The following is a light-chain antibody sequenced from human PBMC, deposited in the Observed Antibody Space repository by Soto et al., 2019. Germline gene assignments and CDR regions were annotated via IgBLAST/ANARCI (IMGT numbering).Light chain of an antibody. CDR2: ATS. CDR3: HQFGYSPRT. Sequence: EIFLTKSPGSLSLSPWETATLSWRASQTVNSDYLAWFQQRPGQAPRLLIFATSRRATDIPDRFSGSGSGTNFTLAIRRLEPEDFAVYYCHQFGYSPRTFGQGTKVDI. V-gene: IGKV3-20*01. CDR1: QTVNSDY. J-gene: IGKJ1*01.